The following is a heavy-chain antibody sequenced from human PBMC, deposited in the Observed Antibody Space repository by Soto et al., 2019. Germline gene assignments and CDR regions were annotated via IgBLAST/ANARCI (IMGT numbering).Heavy chain of an antibody. D-gene: IGHD4-17*01. V-gene: IGHV2-5*02. J-gene: IGHJ5*02. Sequence: QITLKESGPTLVKPTQTLTLTCTFSGFSLSTSGVGVGWIRQPPGKALEWLALIYWDDDKRYSPSLKSRLTXTXANSKNQVVLTMTNMDPVDTATYYCAHSYGLNWFDPWGQGTLVTVSS. CDR3: AHSYGLNWFDP. CDR2: IYWDDDK. CDR1: GFSLSTSGVG.